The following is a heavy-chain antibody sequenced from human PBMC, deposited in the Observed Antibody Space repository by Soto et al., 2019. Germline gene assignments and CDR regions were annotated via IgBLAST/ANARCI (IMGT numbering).Heavy chain of an antibody. D-gene: IGHD1-26*01. V-gene: IGHV1-69*01. Sequence: QVQLVQSGAEVKKPGSSVKVSCKASGGTFSSYAISWVRQAPGQGLEWMGGIIPIFGTANYAQKFQGRVTITADESTSTAYMELSSLRSEDTAVYYCVRGYYDVYYYYYDGMDVWGQGTTVTVSS. CDR1: GGTFSSYA. J-gene: IGHJ6*02. CDR2: IIPIFGTA. CDR3: VRGYYDVYYYYYDGMDV.